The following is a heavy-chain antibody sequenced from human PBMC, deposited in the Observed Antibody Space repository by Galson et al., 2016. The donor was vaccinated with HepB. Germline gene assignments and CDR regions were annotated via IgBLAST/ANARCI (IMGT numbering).Heavy chain of an antibody. CDR1: GYTFTSHD. Sequence: SVKVSCKASGYTFTSHDINWVRQATGQGPEWMGWMNPNSGNTGYAQKFQGRITMTRDTSLSTAYMELTSLRSDDTAVYYCATGLPYESGGWGQGTLVTVSS. J-gene: IGHJ4*02. V-gene: IGHV1-8*01. CDR2: MNPNSGNT. D-gene: IGHD3-10*01. CDR3: ATGLPYESGG.